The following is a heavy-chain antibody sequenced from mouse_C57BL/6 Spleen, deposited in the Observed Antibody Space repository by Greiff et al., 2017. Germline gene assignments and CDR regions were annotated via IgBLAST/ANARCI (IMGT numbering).Heavy chain of an antibody. D-gene: IGHD3-3*01. CDR1: GYTFTDYN. CDR2: INPNTGGT. J-gene: IGHJ1*03. CDR3: ARGGTDWYFDV. V-gene: IGHV1-18*01. Sequence: VQLQQSGPELVKPGASVKIPCKASGYTFTDYNMDWVKQSHGKSLEWIGDINPNTGGTIYNQKFKGKATLTVDKSSSTAYMELRSLTSEDTAVYYCARGGTDWYFDVWGTGTTVTVSS.